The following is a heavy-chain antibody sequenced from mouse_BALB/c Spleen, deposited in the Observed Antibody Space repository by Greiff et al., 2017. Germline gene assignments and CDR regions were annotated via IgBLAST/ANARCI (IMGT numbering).Heavy chain of an antibody. V-gene: IGHV14-3*02. CDR1: GFNIKDTY. Sequence: EVKLEESGAELVKPGASVKLSCTASGFNIKDTYMHWVKQRPEQGLEWIGRIDPANGNTKYDPKFQGKATITADTSSNTAYLQLSSLTSEDTAVYYCARETTVNYYAMDYWGQGTSVTVSS. J-gene: IGHJ4*01. CDR2: IDPANGNT. D-gene: IGHD1-1*01. CDR3: ARETTVNYYAMDY.